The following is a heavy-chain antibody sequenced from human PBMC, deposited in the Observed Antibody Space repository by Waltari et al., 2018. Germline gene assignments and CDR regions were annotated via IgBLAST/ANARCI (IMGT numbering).Heavy chain of an antibody. J-gene: IGHJ4*02. D-gene: IGHD6-6*01. Sequence: EVQLLESGGGLVQPGGSLRLSCAASGFTFSSYAMSWVRQAPGKGLEWVSAISGSGGSTYYADSVKGRFTISRDNSKNTRYLQMNSLRAEDTAVYYCAKDSKAYSSSSGAFDYWGQGTLVTVSS. V-gene: IGHV3-23*01. CDR1: GFTFSSYA. CDR2: ISGSGGST. CDR3: AKDSKAYSSSSGAFDY.